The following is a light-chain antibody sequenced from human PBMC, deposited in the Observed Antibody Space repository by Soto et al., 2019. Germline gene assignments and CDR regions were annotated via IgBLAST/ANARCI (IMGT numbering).Light chain of an antibody. J-gene: IGKJ2*01. CDR3: MQGTHWPYT. CDR1: QSLVDSDGNTY. V-gene: IGKV2-30*01. Sequence: DVEMTQSPLCLPVTLGQAASISCRSSQSLVDSDGNTYLNWFQQRPGQSPRRLIYKVSSRDSGVPDRFSGSGSGTDFTLKISRVEAEDVGVYYCMQGTHWPYTFGLGTKLEIK. CDR2: KVS.